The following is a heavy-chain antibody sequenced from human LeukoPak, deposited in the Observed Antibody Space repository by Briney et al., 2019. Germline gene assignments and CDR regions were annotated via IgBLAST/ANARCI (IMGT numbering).Heavy chain of an antibody. D-gene: IGHD3-9*01. CDR1: GFTFSSYW. Sequence: GGSLRLSCAASGFTFSSYWMHWVRQAPGKGLVCVSRINSDGSSTSYADSVKGRFTISRDNAKNTLYLQMNSLRAEDTAVYYCAKDPYYDILTGWYFDYWGQGTLVTVSS. V-gene: IGHV3-74*01. J-gene: IGHJ4*02. CDR2: INSDGSST. CDR3: AKDPYYDILTGWYFDY.